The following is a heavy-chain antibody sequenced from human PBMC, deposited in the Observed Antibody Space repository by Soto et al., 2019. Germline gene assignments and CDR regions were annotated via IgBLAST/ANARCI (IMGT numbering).Heavy chain of an antibody. CDR1: GFTFSSYA. V-gene: IGHV3-30-3*01. D-gene: IGHD6-13*01. CDR2: ISYDGSNK. CDR3: ARDSPYSSSWVVDY. Sequence: QVQLVESGGGVVQPGRSLRLSCAASGFTFSSYAMHWVRQAPGKGLEWVAVISYDGSNKYYADSVKGRFTISRDNSKNTLYLQMNSLRAEDTAVYYCARDSPYSSSWVVDYWGQGTLVTVSS. J-gene: IGHJ4*02.